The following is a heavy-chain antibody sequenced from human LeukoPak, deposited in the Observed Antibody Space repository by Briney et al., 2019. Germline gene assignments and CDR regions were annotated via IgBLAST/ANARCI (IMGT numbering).Heavy chain of an antibody. Sequence: GGSLRLSCAASGFTVSSNYMSWVRQAPGKGLEGVSVIYSGGSTYYADSVKGRFTISRDNSKNTLYLQMNSLRAEDTAVYYCARKAYYDSSGYSDYWGQGTLVTVSS. CDR3: ARKAYYDSSGYSDY. CDR1: GFTVSSNY. V-gene: IGHV3-53*01. D-gene: IGHD3-22*01. CDR2: IYSGGST. J-gene: IGHJ4*02.